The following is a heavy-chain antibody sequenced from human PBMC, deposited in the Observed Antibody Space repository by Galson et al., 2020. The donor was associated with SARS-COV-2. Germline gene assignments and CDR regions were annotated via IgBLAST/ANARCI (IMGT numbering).Heavy chain of an antibody. D-gene: IGHD6-13*01. J-gene: IGHJ5*02. CDR1: GGSISSGGYY. CDR2: IYYSGST. CDR3: ARAIKQPLVINWFDP. Sequence: SETLSLTCTVPGGSISSGGYYWSWIRQHPGKGLEWIGYIYYSGSTYYNPSLKSRVTISVDTSKNQFSLKLSSVTAADTAVYYCARAIKQPLVINWFDPWGQGTLVTVSS. V-gene: IGHV4-31*03.